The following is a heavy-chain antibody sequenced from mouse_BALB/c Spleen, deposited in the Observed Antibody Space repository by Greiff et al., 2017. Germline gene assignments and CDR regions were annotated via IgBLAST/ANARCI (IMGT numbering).Heavy chain of an antibody. V-gene: IGHV10-1*02. CDR3: VRGWYTY. CDR1: GFTFNTYA. CDR2: IRSKSNNYAT. D-gene: IGHD1-1*02. Sequence: EVKLVESGGGLVQPKGSLKLSCAASGFTFNTYAMNWVRQAPGKGLEWVARIRSKSNNYATYYADSVKDRFTISRDDSQSMLYLQMNNLKTEDTAMYYCVRGWYTYWGQGTLVTVSA. J-gene: IGHJ3*01.